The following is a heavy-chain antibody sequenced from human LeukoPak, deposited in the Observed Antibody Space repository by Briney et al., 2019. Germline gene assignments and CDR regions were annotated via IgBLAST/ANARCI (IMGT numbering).Heavy chain of an antibody. D-gene: IGHD5-18*01. CDR1: GGSISSGDYY. J-gene: IGHJ5*02. V-gene: IGHV4-30-4*01. Sequence: SQTLSLTCTVSGGSISSGDYYWSWIRQPPGKVLEWIGYIYYSGSTYYNPALKSRVTISVDTSKNQFSLKLSSVTAADTAVYYCARDPSYGWFDPWGQGTLVTVSS. CDR2: IYYSGST. CDR3: ARDPSYGWFDP.